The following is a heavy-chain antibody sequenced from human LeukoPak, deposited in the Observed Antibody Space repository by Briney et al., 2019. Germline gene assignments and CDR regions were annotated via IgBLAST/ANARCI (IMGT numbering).Heavy chain of an antibody. CDR3: ARADIVGADNDY. D-gene: IGHD1-26*01. CDR2: IYYSGSI. J-gene: IGHJ4*02. V-gene: IGHV4-31*03. CDR1: GGSISSGGYY. Sequence: PSETLSLTCTVSGGSISSGGYYWSWIRQHPGKGLEWIGYIYYSGSIYYNPSLKSRVTISVDTSKNQFSLKLSSVTAADTAVYYCARADIVGADNDYWGQGTLVIVSS.